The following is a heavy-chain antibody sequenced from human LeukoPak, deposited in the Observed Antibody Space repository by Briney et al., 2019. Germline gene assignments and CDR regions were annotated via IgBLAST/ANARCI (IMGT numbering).Heavy chain of an antibody. CDR1: GGSFSGYY. J-gene: IGHJ4*02. Sequence: SETLSLTCAVYGGSFSGYYWSWIRQPPGKGLEWIGEINHSGSTNYNPSLKSRVTISVDTSKNQFSLKLSSVTAADTAVYYCARHALYSGSYSDYGGQGTLVTVSS. V-gene: IGHV4-34*01. CDR2: INHSGST. D-gene: IGHD1-26*01. CDR3: ARHALYSGSYSDY.